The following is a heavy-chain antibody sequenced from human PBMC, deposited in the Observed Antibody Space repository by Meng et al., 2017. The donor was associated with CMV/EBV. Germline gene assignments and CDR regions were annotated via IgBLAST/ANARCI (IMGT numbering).Heavy chain of an antibody. Sequence: GESLKISCAASGFTFSSYWMHWVRQAPGKGLVWVSRINSDGSSTSYAASVKGRFTSSRDNAKNTLYLQMNSLRAEDTAVYYCARGGGDYSGYDWEADYWGQGTLVTVSS. V-gene: IGHV3-74*01. CDR2: INSDGSST. J-gene: IGHJ4*02. CDR3: ARGGGDYSGYDWEADY. CDR1: GFTFSSYW. D-gene: IGHD5-12*01.